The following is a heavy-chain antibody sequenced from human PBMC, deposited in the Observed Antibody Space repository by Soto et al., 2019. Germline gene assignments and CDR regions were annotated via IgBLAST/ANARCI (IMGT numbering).Heavy chain of an antibody. CDR3: TTDSHDVVGPPL. D-gene: IGHD3-10*02. CDR2: IWYDGSNK. V-gene: IGHV3-33*01. Sequence: PGGSLRLSSAASGLTFTTYGMHWVRQAPGKGLEWVAVIWYDGSNKYYADSVQGRFTISRDNSKNTLYLQMNSLKTEDTAVYYCTTDSHDVVGPPLWGQGTLVTVSS. CDR1: GLTFTTYG. J-gene: IGHJ4*02.